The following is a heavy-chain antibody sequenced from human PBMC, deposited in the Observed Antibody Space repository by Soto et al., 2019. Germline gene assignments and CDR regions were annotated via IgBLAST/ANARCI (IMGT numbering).Heavy chain of an antibody. D-gene: IGHD1-26*01. Sequence: EVQLVESGGGLVQPVGSLRLSCAASGFTVSSNYMSLVRQVPGKGLEWVPVIYSGGSTYYADSVKGRFTISRENSKNTLYLQMNSLRAEDTAVYYCARELLSNSWLDPWGQGTLVTVSS. J-gene: IGHJ5*02. V-gene: IGHV3-66*01. CDR1: GFTVSSNY. CDR3: ARELLSNSWLDP. CDR2: IYSGGST.